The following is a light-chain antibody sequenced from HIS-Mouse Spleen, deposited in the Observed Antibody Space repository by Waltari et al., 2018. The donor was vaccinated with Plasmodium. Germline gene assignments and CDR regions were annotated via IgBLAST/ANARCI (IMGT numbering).Light chain of an antibody. CDR2: DVS. CDR1: SSDVCGNHY. CDR3: SSYTSSSTLNYV. J-gene: IGLJ1*01. V-gene: IGLV2-14*03. Sequence: QSALTQPASVSGSPGPSITISCTGTSSDVCGNHYVSWSQQHPGKAPKLMIYDVSNRPSGVSNRFSGSKSGNTASLTISGLQAEDEADYYCSSYTSSSTLNYVFGTGTKVTVL.